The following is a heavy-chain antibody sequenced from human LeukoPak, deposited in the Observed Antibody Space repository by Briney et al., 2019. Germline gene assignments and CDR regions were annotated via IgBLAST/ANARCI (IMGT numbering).Heavy chain of an antibody. CDR1: GFTVNSNY. J-gene: IGHJ5*02. Sequence: GGSLRLSCGASGFTVNSNYMAWVRQAPGKGLEWVAFIYGGGSTHYSESVRGRFTISRHDSNNTLYLQMGSLRPEDTGVYYCARDLRSCSGGECYEYKWFDPWGQGTLVTVSS. CDR2: IYGGGST. D-gene: IGHD2-21*01. CDR3: ARDLRSCSGGECYEYKWFDP. V-gene: IGHV3-53*04.